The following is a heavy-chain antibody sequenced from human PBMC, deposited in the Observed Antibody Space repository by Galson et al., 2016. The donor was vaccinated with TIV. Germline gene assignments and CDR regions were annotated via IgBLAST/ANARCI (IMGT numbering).Heavy chain of an antibody. CDR1: GFAFSTNY. V-gene: IGHV3-53*05. Sequence: SLRLSCAASGFAFSTNYMSWVRQAPGKGLEWVAVLYTNEKTFSVDSVKGRFTISRDNSENTLYLQMNSLRPEDTAMYYCARQKDYLYYFDYGGQGTLVTVSS. CDR3: ARQKDYLYYFDY. CDR2: LYTNEKT. J-gene: IGHJ4*02. D-gene: IGHD4/OR15-4a*01.